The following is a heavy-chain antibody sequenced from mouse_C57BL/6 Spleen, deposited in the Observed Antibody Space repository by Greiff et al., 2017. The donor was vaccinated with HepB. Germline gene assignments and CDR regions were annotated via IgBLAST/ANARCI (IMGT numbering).Heavy chain of an antibody. V-gene: IGHV1-81*01. CDR3: ARSLITTVVAHGYYAMDY. J-gene: IGHJ4*01. CDR1: GYTFTSYG. Sequence: VKLMESGAELARPGASVKLSCKASGYTFTSYGISWVKQRTGQGLEWIGEIYPRSGNTYYNEKFKGKATLTADKSSSTAYMELRSLTSEDSAVYFCARSLITTVVAHGYYAMDYWGQGTSVTVSS. D-gene: IGHD1-1*01. CDR2: IYPRSGNT.